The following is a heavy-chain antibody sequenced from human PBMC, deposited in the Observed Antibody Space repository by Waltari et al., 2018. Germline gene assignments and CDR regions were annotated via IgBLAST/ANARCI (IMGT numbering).Heavy chain of an antibody. J-gene: IGHJ5*01. CDR2: ISSSGSTI. D-gene: IGHD6-19*01. CDR1: GFTFSSYE. CDR3: ARGGRDSSGWFDY. Sequence: EVQLVESGGGLVQPGGSLSLSCAASGFTFSSYEMNWVRQAPGKGLEWVSYISSSGSTIYYADSVKGRFTISRDNAKNSLYLQMNSLRAEDTAVYYCARGGRDSSGWFDYWGQGTLVTVSS. V-gene: IGHV3-48*03.